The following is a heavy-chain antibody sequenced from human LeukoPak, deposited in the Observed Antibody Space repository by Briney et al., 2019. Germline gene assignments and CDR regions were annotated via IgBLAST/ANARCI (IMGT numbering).Heavy chain of an antibody. V-gene: IGHV4-39*01. J-gene: IGHJ1*01. CDR1: GGSISSSSYY. Sequence: SETLPLTCTVSGGSISSSSYYWGWIRQPPGKGLEWIGRIYYSGSTYYNPSLKSRVTISVDTSKNQFSLKLSSVTAADTAVYYCARALQYYYDSSGYHYQHWGQGTLVTVSS. CDR3: ARALQYYYDSSGYHYQH. CDR2: IYYSGST. D-gene: IGHD3-22*01.